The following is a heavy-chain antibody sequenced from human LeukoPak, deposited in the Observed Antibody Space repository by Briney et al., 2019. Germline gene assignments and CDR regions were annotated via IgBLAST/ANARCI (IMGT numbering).Heavy chain of an antibody. J-gene: IGHJ3*02. V-gene: IGHV3-23*01. CDR3: AKDITVIAAAGTGHDAFDI. CDR2: ICGSGGST. D-gene: IGHD6-13*01. CDR1: GFTFSSYA. Sequence: PGGSLRLSCAASGFTFSSYAMSWVRQAPGKGLEWVSAICGSGGSTYYADSVKGRFTISRGNSKNTLYLQMNSLRAEDTAVYYCAKDITVIAAAGTGHDAFDIWGQGTMVTVSS.